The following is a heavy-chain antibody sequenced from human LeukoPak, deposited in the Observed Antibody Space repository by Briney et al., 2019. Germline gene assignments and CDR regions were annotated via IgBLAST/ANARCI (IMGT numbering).Heavy chain of an antibody. V-gene: IGHV3-72*01. CDR2: SRNKAKSYTT. CDR3: VRVGSVAGSDYLDY. D-gene: IGHD6-19*01. CDR1: GFTFSDHF. J-gene: IGHJ4*02. Sequence: GGSLSLSCAVSGFTFSDHFLDWVRQAPGKGLEWVGRSRNKAKSYTTEYAASVKGRFTISRDDSKNSLPLQMNSLKTEDTAVYYCVRVGSVAGSDYLDYWGQGTLVTVSS.